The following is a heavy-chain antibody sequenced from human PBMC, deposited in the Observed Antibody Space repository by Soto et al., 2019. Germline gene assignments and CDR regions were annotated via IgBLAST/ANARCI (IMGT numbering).Heavy chain of an antibody. CDR3: ARGGYYDNSWGKLSHYGLDV. D-gene: IGHD3-16*01. CDR1: GYTFIRYG. Sequence: QVQLAQSANEVKKPGASVRVSCKAAGYTFIRYGIAWVRQAPGQGLEWMGWISPYNDYTVYAQKFQGRVSMTADTSTRPVYMNLRGLKSDETAVYYCARGGYYDNSWGKLSHYGLDVWGQGTSVSVSS. V-gene: IGHV1-18*01. J-gene: IGHJ6*02. CDR2: ISPYNDYT.